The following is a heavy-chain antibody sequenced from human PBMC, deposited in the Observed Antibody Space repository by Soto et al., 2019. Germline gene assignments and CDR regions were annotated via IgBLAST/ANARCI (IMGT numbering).Heavy chain of an antibody. CDR1: GGSISSYC. CDR2: IYYSGST. V-gene: IGHV4-59*08. D-gene: IGHD3-3*01. CDR3: AGQNYDFWCGYYATTDPFDY. Sequence: SETLSLTCAVSGGSISSYCWSWIRQPPGKGLEWIGYIYYSGSTNYNPSLKSRVTISVDTSKNQFSLKLSSVTAADTAVYYCAGQNYDFWCGYYATTDPFDYWGQGTLVTVSS. J-gene: IGHJ4*02.